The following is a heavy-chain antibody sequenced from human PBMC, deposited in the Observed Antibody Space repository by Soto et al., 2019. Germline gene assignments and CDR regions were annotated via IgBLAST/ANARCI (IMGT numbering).Heavy chain of an antibody. V-gene: IGHV4-61*01. CDR1: GGSVSNKTYY. CDR2: AYYSGTT. CDR3: ARTTAVPNSLRSRYFFDY. D-gene: IGHD4-17*01. J-gene: IGHJ4*02. Sequence: SETLSLTCSVSGGSVSNKTYYWSWIRQPPGKRLEWIGYAYYSGTTNYNPSLKSRGTISVDLSKNQFSLSLRSVTTADTAMYYCARTTAVPNSLRSRYFFDYWGQGTLVTVSS.